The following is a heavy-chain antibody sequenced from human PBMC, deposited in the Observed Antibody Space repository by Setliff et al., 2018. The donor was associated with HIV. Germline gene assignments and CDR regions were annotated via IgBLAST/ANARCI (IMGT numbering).Heavy chain of an antibody. CDR2: ISYSGNT. CDR3: ALARDFWSGDYWGGSGGSWLDP. J-gene: IGHJ5*02. CDR1: GGSISSHY. Sequence: SETLSLTCTVSGGSISSHYWSWIRQPPGKGLEWIGYISYSGNTDYNPSLKSRVTISVDTSKNQFSLKLNSVTAADTAVYYCALARDFWSGDYWGGSGGSWLDPWGQGTLVTV. V-gene: IGHV4-59*11. D-gene: IGHD3-3*01.